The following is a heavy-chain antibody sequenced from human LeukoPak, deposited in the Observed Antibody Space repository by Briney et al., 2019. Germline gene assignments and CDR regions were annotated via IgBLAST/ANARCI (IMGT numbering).Heavy chain of an antibody. V-gene: IGHV1-24*01. J-gene: IGHJ4*02. CDR1: GYTLTELS. D-gene: IGHD1-26*01. Sequence: ASVKVSCKVSGYTLTELSMHWVRQAPGKGLEWMGGFDPEDGETIYAQKFQGRVTMTEDTSTDTAYMELSSLRSEDTAVYYCARAGGSYYHIDYWGQGTLVTVSS. CDR2: FDPEDGET. CDR3: ARAGGSYYHIDY.